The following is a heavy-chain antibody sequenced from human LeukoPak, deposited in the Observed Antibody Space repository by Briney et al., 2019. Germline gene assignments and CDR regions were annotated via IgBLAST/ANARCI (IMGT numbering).Heavy chain of an antibody. CDR3: ARDRYCSSTSCYAPSWFDP. CDR1: GYTFTNYA. Sequence: ASVKVSCKPSGYTFTNYAITWVRQAPGQGLEWMGIINPSGGSTSYAQKFQGRVTMTRDMSTSTVYMELSSLRSEDTAVYYCARDRYCSSTSCYAPSWFDPWGQGTLVTVSS. J-gene: IGHJ5*02. D-gene: IGHD2-2*01. CDR2: INPSGGST. V-gene: IGHV1-46*01.